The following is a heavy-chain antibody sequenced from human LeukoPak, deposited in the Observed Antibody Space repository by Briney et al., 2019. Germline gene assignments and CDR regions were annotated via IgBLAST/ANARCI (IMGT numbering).Heavy chain of an antibody. CDR3: ARGALPGADEYYFDY. Sequence: SETLSLTCTVSGGSISSGTYYWSWIRQPAGKGLEWIGRISTSESTNYNSSLKSRVTISVDTSKNQFSLKLSSVTAADTAVYYCARGALPGADEYYFDYWGQGTLVTVSS. CDR1: GGSISSGTYY. D-gene: IGHD1-14*01. J-gene: IGHJ4*02. V-gene: IGHV4-61*02. CDR2: ISTSEST.